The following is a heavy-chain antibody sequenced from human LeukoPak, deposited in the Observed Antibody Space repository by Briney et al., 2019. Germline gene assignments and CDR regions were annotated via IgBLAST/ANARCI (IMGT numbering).Heavy chain of an antibody. V-gene: IGHV4-59*11. CDR1: GDSISNHY. CDR2: IFYSGNT. J-gene: IGHJ4*02. CDR3: ARDRVEGIVGTFDY. Sequence: PSETLSLTCTVSGDSISNHYWSWIRQPPGKGLVWIGYIFYSGNTHYNPSLKSRVTMSVDTSKNQFSLRLSSVTPADTAVYYCARDRVEGIVGTFDYWGQGTLVTVSS. D-gene: IGHD1-26*01.